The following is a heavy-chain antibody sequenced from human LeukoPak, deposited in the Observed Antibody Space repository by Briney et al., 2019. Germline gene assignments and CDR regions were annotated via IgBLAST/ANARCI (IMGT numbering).Heavy chain of an antibody. CDR2: ISGSGGST. CDR3: AKPSAAGPATYYFDY. J-gene: IGHJ4*02. CDR1: GFTFSGYA. D-gene: IGHD6-13*01. V-gene: IGHV3-23*01. Sequence: GGSLRLSCAVSGFTFSGYAMSWVRQAPGKGLEWVSGISGSGGSTYYADSVKGRFTISRDNSKNTLYLQMNSLRAEDTAVYYCAKPSAAGPATYYFDYWGQGTLVTVSS.